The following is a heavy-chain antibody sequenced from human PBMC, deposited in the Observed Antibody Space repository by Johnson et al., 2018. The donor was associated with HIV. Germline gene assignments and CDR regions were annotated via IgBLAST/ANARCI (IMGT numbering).Heavy chain of an antibody. D-gene: IGHD3-10*01. J-gene: IGHJ3*02. CDR3: CYGSGTYDGPAFDI. CDR2: IRFDGSDK. CDR1: GFTFSTYG. Sequence: QVQLVESGGGVVQPGRSLRLSCAASGFTFSTYGVHWVRQAPGKGLEWVSFIRFDGSDKYYADFVKGRFTVSRDNSKNTMYLEMNSLRSEDTAVYYCCYGSGTYDGPAFDIWGQGTVVIVSS. V-gene: IGHV3-30*02.